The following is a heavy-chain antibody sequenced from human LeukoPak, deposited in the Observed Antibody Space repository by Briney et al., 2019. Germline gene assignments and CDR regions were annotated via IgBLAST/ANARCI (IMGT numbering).Heavy chain of an antibody. CDR3: ARHGPDLTTVKGLAYDY. Sequence: SETLSLTCAVYGGSFSGYYWSWIRQPPGKGLEWIGEINHSGSTNYNPSLKSRVTISVDTSKNQFSLKLSSVTAADTAVYYCARHGPDLTTVKGLAYDYWGQGTLVTVSS. V-gene: IGHV4-34*01. D-gene: IGHD4-17*01. CDR2: INHSGST. J-gene: IGHJ4*02. CDR1: GGSFSGYY.